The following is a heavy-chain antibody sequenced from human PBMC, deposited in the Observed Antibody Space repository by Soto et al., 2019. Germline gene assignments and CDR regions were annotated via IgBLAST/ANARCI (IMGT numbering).Heavy chain of an antibody. CDR1: GYTFTSYA. Sequence: QVQLVQSGAEVKKPGASVKVSCKASGYTFTSYAMHWVRQAPGQRLEWMGGINAGNGNTKYSQKFQGRVTITRDTSASTAYMELSSLRSVDTAVYYCASEYCGGDCYSAARYGMDVWGQGTTVTVSS. CDR3: ASEYCGGDCYSAARYGMDV. J-gene: IGHJ6*02. V-gene: IGHV1-3*01. CDR2: INAGNGNT. D-gene: IGHD2-21*02.